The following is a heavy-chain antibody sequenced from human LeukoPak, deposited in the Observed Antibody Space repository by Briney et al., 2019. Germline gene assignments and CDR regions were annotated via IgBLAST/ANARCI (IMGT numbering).Heavy chain of an antibody. Sequence: GGSLRLSCAASGFTFSIYWMSWVRQGPGKGLVWVSRINSHGTSTNYADSVKGRFIVSRDNSKNTLYLQMNSLRVEDTAVYYCASSLVGDGRGYDAFEIWGQGTMVTVSS. CDR1: GFTFSIYW. CDR2: INSHGTST. V-gene: IGHV3-74*01. CDR3: ASSLVGDGRGYDAFEI. D-gene: IGHD3-22*01. J-gene: IGHJ3*02.